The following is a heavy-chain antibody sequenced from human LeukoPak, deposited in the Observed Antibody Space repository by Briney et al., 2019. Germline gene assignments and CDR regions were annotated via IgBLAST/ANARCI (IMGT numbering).Heavy chain of an antibody. Sequence: SETLSLTCTVSGGSISSYYWSWIRQPAGKGLEWIGRIYTSGSTNYNPSLKSRVTMSVDTSKNQFSLKLSSVTAADTAVYYCARGGTAMVYDAFDIWGQGTMVTVSS. CDR3: ARGGTAMVYDAFDI. D-gene: IGHD5-18*01. J-gene: IGHJ3*02. CDR2: IYTSGST. CDR1: GGSISSYY. V-gene: IGHV4-4*07.